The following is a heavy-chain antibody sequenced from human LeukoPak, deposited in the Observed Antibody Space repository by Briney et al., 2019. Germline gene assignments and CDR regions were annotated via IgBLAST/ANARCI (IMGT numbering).Heavy chain of an antibody. J-gene: IGHJ4*02. Sequence: SQTLSLTCTVSGGSISSGGYYWSWIRQHPGKGLEWIGYIYYSGSTYYNPSLKSHFTISVDTSKNQFSLELGSVTAADTAVYYCARKSPMNGVDYWGQGTLVTVSS. CDR3: ARKSPMNGVDY. D-gene: IGHD2-8*01. V-gene: IGHV4-31*01. CDR1: GGSISSGGYY. CDR2: IYYSGST.